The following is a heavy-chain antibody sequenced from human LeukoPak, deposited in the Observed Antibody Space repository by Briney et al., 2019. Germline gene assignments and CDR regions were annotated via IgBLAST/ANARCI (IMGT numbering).Heavy chain of an antibody. CDR3: ARHAYDFWSGYPDY. CDR2: IYYSGST. V-gene: IGHV4-59*08. D-gene: IGHD3-3*01. Sequence: SGTLSLTCTVSGGSISSYYWSWIRQPPGKGLEWIGYIYYSGSTNYNPSLKSRVTISVDTSKNQFSLKLSSVTAADTAVYYCARHAYDFWSGYPDYWGQGTLVTVSS. CDR1: GGSISSYY. J-gene: IGHJ4*02.